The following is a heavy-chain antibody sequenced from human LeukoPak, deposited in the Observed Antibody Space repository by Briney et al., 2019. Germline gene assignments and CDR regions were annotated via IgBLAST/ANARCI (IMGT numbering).Heavy chain of an antibody. J-gene: IGHJ4*02. CDR3: ARELRIRGSGSPGY. CDR2: MSAYNGNT. CDR1: GYTFTSYG. Sequence: ASVEVSCKASGYTFTSYGISWVRQAPGQGLEWMGWMSAYNGNTNYAQKLQGRVTMATDTSTSTAFMELRSLRSDDTAVYYCARELRIRGSGSPGYWGQGTLVTVSS. V-gene: IGHV1-18*01. D-gene: IGHD3-10*01.